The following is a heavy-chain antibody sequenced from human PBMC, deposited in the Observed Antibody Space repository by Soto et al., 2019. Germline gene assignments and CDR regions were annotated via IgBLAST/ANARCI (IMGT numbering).Heavy chain of an antibody. D-gene: IGHD4-17*01. CDR1: GFSFSTHA. J-gene: IGHJ4*02. Sequence: EVQLLESGGGLVQPGGSLRLSCAASGFSFSTHAMSWVRQAPGKGLEWVSAISGSGVNTYYADSVKGRFTISRDNSKNTLYLQMNSQRAEDTAVYYCARVNYGTLLWGQGTLVTVSS. V-gene: IGHV3-23*01. CDR2: ISGSGVNT. CDR3: ARVNYGTLL.